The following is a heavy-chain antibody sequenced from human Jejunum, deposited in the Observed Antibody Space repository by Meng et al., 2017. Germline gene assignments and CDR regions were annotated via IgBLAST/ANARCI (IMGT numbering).Heavy chain of an antibody. Sequence: QGRLQQWCAGLLKPSEPLSLTGAVDGGSISGYFWSWIRQAPGEGLEWVGEFTRGGTTNYNPSLKSRVTISADTSKNQFSLTLSSVSAADTAVYYCARHEVDFDNWGQGTLVTVSS. J-gene: IGHJ4*02. CDR1: GGSISGYF. D-gene: IGHD1-26*01. V-gene: IGHV4-34*02. CDR2: FTRGGTT. CDR3: ARHEVDFDN.